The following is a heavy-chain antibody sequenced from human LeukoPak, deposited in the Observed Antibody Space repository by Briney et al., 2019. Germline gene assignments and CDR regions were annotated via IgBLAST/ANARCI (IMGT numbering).Heavy chain of an antibody. J-gene: IGHJ6*02. D-gene: IGHD1-14*01. V-gene: IGHV4-34*01. CDR2: INHSGST. CDR3: ARGRTVPRAALDA. Sequence: PSETLSLTCAVYGGSFSGYYWSWIRQPPGKGLEWIGEINHSGSTNYNPSLKSRVTISVDTSKNQFSLKLSSVTAADRAVYYCARGRTVPRAALDAWGQGTTVTVSS. CDR1: GGSFSGYY.